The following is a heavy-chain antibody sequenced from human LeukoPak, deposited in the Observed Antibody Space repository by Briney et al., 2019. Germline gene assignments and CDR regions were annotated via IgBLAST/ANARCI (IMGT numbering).Heavy chain of an antibody. CDR3: ARARSPAQLISSGFDP. Sequence: GGSLRLSCAASGFTFSNYYMTWVRQAPGKGLEWVSYITSSGSTIYYADSVKGRFTISRDNAKNSLYLQMNSLRVEDTAVYYCARARSPAQLISSGFDPWGQGTLVTVSS. CDR2: ITSSGSTI. D-gene: IGHD2-2*01. J-gene: IGHJ5*02. V-gene: IGHV3-11*04. CDR1: GFTFSNYY.